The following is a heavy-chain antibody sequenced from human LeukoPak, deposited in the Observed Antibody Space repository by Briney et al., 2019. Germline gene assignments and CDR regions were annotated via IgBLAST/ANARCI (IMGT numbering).Heavy chain of an antibody. J-gene: IGHJ5*02. Sequence: SETLSLTCTVSGGSISSSSYYWGWIRQPPGKGLEWIGYINHSGRTYYNPSLESRVTISVDTSKNQFSLKLYSMTAADTAVYYCARDSPYYYDSSGYYGFNYLDPWGQGTLVTVSS. V-gene: IGHV4-30-4*08. CDR1: GGSISSSSYY. CDR2: INHSGRT. CDR3: ARDSPYYYDSSGYYGFNYLDP. D-gene: IGHD3-22*01.